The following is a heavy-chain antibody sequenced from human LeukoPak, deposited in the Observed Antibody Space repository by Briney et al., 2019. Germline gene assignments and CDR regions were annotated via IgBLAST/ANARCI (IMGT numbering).Heavy chain of an antibody. V-gene: IGHV3-21*01. CDR3: ARTANFAAGYYIDY. J-gene: IGHJ4*02. D-gene: IGHD6-13*01. CDR2: ISGSRRHK. Sequence: GGSLRLSCAASGFSFSSYTMNWVRQAPGKGLEWVSSISGSRRHKYYADSVKGRFTISRDNAKNSLYLQMNSLRAEETAVYYCARTANFAAGYYIDYWGQETLVTVS. CDR1: GFSFSSYT.